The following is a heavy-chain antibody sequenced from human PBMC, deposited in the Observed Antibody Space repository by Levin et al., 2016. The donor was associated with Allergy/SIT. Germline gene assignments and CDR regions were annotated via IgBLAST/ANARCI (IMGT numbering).Heavy chain of an antibody. J-gene: IGHJ4*02. Sequence: ASVKVSCKVSGYTLTELSMHWVRQAPGKGLEWMGGFDPEDGETIYAQKFQGRVTMTEDTSTDTAYMELSSLRSEDTAVYYCATVRREPSYGWELTGSFDYWGQGTLVTVSS. CDR3: ATVRREPSYGWELTGSFDY. V-gene: IGHV1-24*01. CDR2: FDPEDGET. D-gene: IGHD1-26*01. CDR1: GYTLTELS.